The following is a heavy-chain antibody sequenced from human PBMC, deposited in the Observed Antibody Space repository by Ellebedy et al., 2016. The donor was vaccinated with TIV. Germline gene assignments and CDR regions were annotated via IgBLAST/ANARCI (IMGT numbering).Heavy chain of an antibody. J-gene: IGHJ4*02. CDR2: ISDTGST. D-gene: IGHD3-10*01. CDR1: GGSISGYY. Sequence: GSLRLXXTVSGGSISGYYWSWVRQSPGKGLEWIGYISDTGSTDYNPSLKGRGTISIDTPRNYLSLKVTSVTAADTAVYYCARLNERWFDDFWGQGTRVTVSS. CDR3: ARLNERWFDDF. V-gene: IGHV4-59*01.